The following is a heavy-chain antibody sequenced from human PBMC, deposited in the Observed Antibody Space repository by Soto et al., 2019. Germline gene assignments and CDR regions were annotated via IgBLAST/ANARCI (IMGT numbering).Heavy chain of an antibody. Sequence: VQLVQSGGGLVQPGGSLRLSCAASGFTFSNYWMTWVRQSPAKGLEWVATINGDGTETYYGDSVQGRFTISRDNAKNSLFLSLNTLRDDDTAVYYCVRARIDYWGQGTLVTVSS. CDR3: VRARIDY. J-gene: IGHJ4*02. CDR1: GFTFSNYW. CDR2: INGDGTET. V-gene: IGHV3-7*03.